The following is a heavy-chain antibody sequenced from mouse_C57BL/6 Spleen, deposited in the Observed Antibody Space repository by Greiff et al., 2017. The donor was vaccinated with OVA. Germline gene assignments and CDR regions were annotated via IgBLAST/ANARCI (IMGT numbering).Heavy chain of an antibody. CDR2: IYPGDGDT. Sequence: VQLKESGPELVKPGASVKISCKASGYAFSSSWMNWVKQRPGKGLEWIGRIYPGDGDTNYNGKFKGKATLTADKSSSTAYMQLSSLTSEDSAVYFCARSSYGNPFAYWGQGTLVTVSA. CDR3: ARSSYGNPFAY. CDR1: GYAFSSSW. J-gene: IGHJ3*01. D-gene: IGHD2-10*02. V-gene: IGHV1-82*01.